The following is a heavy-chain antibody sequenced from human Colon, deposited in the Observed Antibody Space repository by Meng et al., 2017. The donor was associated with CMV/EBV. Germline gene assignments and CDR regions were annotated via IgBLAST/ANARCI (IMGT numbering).Heavy chain of an antibody. Sequence: GESLKISCEVSGFNFQNYAVTWVRQAPGKGLEWVSHISTFNSHTYYADSVKGRFTISRDDVKKSVHLLMSSLRAEDTAVYYCVRDRGASCTNGVCSYSGMDVWGQGTTVTVSS. V-gene: IGHV3-21*01. CDR2: ISTFNSHT. D-gene: IGHD2-8*01. J-gene: IGHJ6*02. CDR1: GFNFQNYA. CDR3: VRDRGASCTNGVCSYSGMDV.